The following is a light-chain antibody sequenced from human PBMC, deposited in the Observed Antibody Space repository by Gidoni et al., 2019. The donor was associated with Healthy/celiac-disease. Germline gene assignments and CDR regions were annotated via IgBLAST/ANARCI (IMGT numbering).Light chain of an antibody. CDR3: QQYNNWPPLT. CDR2: GAS. CDR1: QSVSSN. Sequence: EIVMTQSPATLSVSPGERATLSCRASQSVSSNLAWYQQKPCQAPRLLIDGASTRATGIPARCSGSGSGTEFTLTISSLQSEDFAVYYCQQYNNWPPLTFGGGTKVEIK. J-gene: IGKJ4*01. V-gene: IGKV3-15*01.